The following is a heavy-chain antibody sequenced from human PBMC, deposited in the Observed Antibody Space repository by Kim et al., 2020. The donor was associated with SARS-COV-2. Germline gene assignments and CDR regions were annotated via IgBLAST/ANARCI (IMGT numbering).Heavy chain of an antibody. Sequence: SETLSLTCTVSGGSISSYYWSWIRQPPGKGLEWIGYIYYSGSTNYNPSLKSRVTISVDTSKNQFSLKLSSVTAADTAVYYCARLQYSSSWYVGWFDPWG. J-gene: IGHJ5*02. CDR1: GGSISSYY. D-gene: IGHD6-13*01. CDR3: ARLQYSSSWYVGWFDP. V-gene: IGHV4-59*08. CDR2: IYYSGST.